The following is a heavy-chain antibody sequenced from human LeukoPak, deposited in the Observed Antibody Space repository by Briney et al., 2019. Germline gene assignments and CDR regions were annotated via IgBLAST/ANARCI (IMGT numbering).Heavy chain of an antibody. CDR1: GGTFSSYA. CDR2: IIPIFGTA. V-gene: IGHV1-69*05. D-gene: IGHD5-18*01. J-gene: IGHJ4*02. CDR3: ASGANSYGGY. Sequence: SVKVSFKASGGTFSSYAISWVRQAPGQGLEWMGRIIPIFGTANYAQKFQGRVTITTDESTSTAYMELSSLRSEDTAVYYCASGANSYGGYWGQGTLVTVSS.